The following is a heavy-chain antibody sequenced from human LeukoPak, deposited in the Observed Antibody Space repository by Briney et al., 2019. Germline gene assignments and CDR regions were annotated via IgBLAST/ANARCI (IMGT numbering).Heavy chain of an antibody. D-gene: IGHD6-19*01. CDR3: AKDPRAVGYFQH. V-gene: IGHV3-43*02. J-gene: IGHJ1*01. Sequence: PSETLSLTCTVSGGSISSSSYYWGWIRQPPGKGLEWVSLISGDGGSTYYADSVKGRFTISRDNSKNSLYLQMNSLRTEDTALYYCAKDPRAVGYFQHWGRGTLVTVSS. CDR2: ISGDGGST. CDR1: GGSISSSSYY.